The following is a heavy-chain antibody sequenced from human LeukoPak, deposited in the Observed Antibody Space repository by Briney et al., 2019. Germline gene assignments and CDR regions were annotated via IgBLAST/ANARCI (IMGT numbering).Heavy chain of an antibody. CDR2: INPSGGST. D-gene: IGHD3-10*01. CDR1: GYTFTSYY. J-gene: IGHJ5*02. V-gene: IGHV1-46*01. Sequence: ASVKVSCKASGYTFTSYYMHWVRHAPGQGLEWMGIINPSGGSTSYAQKFQGRVTMTRDTSTSTVYMELSSLRSEATAVYYCARDKVYYYGSGSYYPPNWFDPWGQGTLVTVSS. CDR3: ARDKVYYYGSGSYYPPNWFDP.